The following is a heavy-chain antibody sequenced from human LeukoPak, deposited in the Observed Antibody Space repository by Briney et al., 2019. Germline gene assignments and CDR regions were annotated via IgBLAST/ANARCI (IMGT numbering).Heavy chain of an antibody. J-gene: IGHJ4*02. CDR3: ATEGGPGSDF. Sequence: ASVKVSCKASGYSFTGYYMHWVRQAPGQGLEWMGWINPNSGGTNYAQKFQGRVTMTRDTSISTVYMELSSLRSDDAAVYFCATEGGPGSDFWGQGTLVTVSS. CDR1: GYSFTGYY. V-gene: IGHV1-2*02. D-gene: IGHD1-14*01. CDR2: INPNSGGT.